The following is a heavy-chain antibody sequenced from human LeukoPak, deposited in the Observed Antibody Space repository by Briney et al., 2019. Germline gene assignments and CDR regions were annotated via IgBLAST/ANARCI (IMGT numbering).Heavy chain of an antibody. J-gene: IGHJ4*02. CDR3: AKPGYAGYSTSWYPIDY. CDR2: ISGSGDST. Sequence: GGSLRLSCAVSGFTFSSYAMNWVRQAPGKGLEWVSSISGSGDSTYYADSVKGRFTISRDNSKNTLYLQINSLRPEDTAIYCCAKPGYAGYSTSWYPIDYWGQGTLVTVSS. V-gene: IGHV3-23*01. CDR1: GFTFSSYA. D-gene: IGHD6-13*01.